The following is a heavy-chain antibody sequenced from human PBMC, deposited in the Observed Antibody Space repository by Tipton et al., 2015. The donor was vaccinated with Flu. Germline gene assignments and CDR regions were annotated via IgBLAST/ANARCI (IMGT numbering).Heavy chain of an antibody. Sequence: SLRLSCAASGFTFSSYAIHWVRQAPGKGLEWVAVIPYDGSNKYYADSVKGRFTISRDNSKNTLYLQMNSLRAEDTAVYYCARAPYDFWSGYYHYSYYYYYGMDVWGQGTTVTVSS. V-gene: IGHV3-30-3*01. CDR3: ARAPYDFWSGYYHYSYYYYYGMDV. CDR2: IPYDGSNK. CDR1: GFTFSSYA. D-gene: IGHD3-3*01. J-gene: IGHJ6*02.